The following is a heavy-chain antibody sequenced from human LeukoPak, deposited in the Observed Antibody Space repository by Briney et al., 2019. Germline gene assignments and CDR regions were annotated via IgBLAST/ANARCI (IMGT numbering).Heavy chain of an antibody. CDR1: GGSISSYY. Sequence: SETLSLTCTVSGGSISSYYWSWIRQPAGKGPEWIGRIYTSGSTNYNPSLKSRVTISVDKSKNQFSLELSSVTAADTAVYYCATTRVGFSYFDYWGQGTLVTVSS. V-gene: IGHV4-4*07. J-gene: IGHJ4*02. D-gene: IGHD1-26*01. CDR3: ATTRVGFSYFDY. CDR2: IYTSGST.